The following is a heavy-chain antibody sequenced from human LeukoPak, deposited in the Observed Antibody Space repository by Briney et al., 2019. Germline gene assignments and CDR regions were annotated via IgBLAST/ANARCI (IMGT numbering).Heavy chain of an antibody. V-gene: IGHV3-53*01. CDR1: GFTVSSNY. CDR2: IYSGGST. Sequence: GGSLRLSCAASGFTVSSNYMSWVRQAPGKGLEWVSVIYSGGSTYYADSVKGRFTISRDNSKNTLYLQMNSLRAEDTAVYYCWVVVTATIRSSAFDIWGQGTMVTVSS. D-gene: IGHD2-21*02. CDR3: WVVVTATIRSSAFDI. J-gene: IGHJ3*02.